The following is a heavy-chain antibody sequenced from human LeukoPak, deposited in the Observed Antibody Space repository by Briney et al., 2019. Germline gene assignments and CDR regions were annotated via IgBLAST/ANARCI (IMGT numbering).Heavy chain of an antibody. J-gene: IGHJ4*02. Sequence: ASVKVSCKVSGYTLTELSMHWVRQAPGKALEWMGGFDPEDGETIYAQKFQGRVTMTEDTSTDTAYMELSSLRSEDTAVYYCATNGDYYDSSGYSQWGQGTLATVSS. CDR1: GYTLTELS. CDR3: ATNGDYYDSSGYSQ. D-gene: IGHD3-22*01. CDR2: FDPEDGET. V-gene: IGHV1-24*01.